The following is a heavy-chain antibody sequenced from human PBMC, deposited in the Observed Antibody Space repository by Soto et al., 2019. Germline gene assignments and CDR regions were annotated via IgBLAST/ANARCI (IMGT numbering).Heavy chain of an antibody. J-gene: IGHJ4*02. CDR3: ARDQIRDY. D-gene: IGHD3-16*01. V-gene: IGHV3-21*01. CDR2: ITGTSSYI. CDR1: GFTFSSYS. Sequence: GGSLRLSCAASGFTFSSYSMNWVHQAPGKGLEWVSYITGTSSYIYYADSVRGRFTISRDNSKNSLYLQMNVLRAEDTGLYYCARDQIRDYWGQGTLVTVSS.